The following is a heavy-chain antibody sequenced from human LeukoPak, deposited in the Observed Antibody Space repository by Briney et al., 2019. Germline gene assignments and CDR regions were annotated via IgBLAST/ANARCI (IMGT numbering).Heavy chain of an antibody. J-gene: IGHJ4*02. CDR3: TSRGDLWSGYRIG. D-gene: IGHD3-3*01. V-gene: IGHV3-15*01. CDR1: GFTFSNAW. CDR2: IKSKTDGGTT. Sequence: PGGSLRLSCAASGFTFSNAWMSWVRQDPGKGLEWVGHIKSKTDGGTTDYAAPVKDRFTVSRDDSKNMLYLQMNSLKTEDTAVYYCTSRGDLWSGYRIGWGQGTLVTVSS.